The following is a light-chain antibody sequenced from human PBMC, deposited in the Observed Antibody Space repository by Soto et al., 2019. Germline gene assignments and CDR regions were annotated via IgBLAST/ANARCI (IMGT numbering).Light chain of an antibody. CDR2: GAS. J-gene: IGKJ1*01. V-gene: IGKV3-20*01. CDR3: QEYANSPLT. Sequence: EIVLTHFPGTLSLSPGERATLSCRASQSVSNNYLAWYQQKPGQAPRLVIFGASNRATGIPYRFSASGSGTEFTLTVSRLEPEDVAVYYCQEYANSPLTFGHGTKVEI. CDR1: QSVSNNY.